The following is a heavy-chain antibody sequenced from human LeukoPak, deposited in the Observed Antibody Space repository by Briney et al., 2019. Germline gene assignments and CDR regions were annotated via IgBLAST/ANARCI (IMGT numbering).Heavy chain of an antibody. V-gene: IGHV3-30*02. CDR3: AKDKGPNCFDI. J-gene: IGHJ5*01. CDR1: GLIFSNHG. Sequence: GGSLRLSCAVSGLIFSNHGMHWVRQAPGKGLEWVAFIRSNRNNQNYADSVKGRFTISRDSSENTLYLQMNSLRVEDTAMYYCAKDKGPNCFDIWGQGTLVIVSS. CDR2: IRSNRNNQ.